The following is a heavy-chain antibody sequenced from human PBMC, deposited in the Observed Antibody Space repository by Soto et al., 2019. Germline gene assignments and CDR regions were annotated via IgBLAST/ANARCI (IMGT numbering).Heavy chain of an antibody. CDR3: ARRGEYCSGGRCSSGDY. J-gene: IGHJ4*02. CDR2: FYYSGRP. D-gene: IGHD2-15*01. CDR1: GGSISSSSCY. V-gene: IGHV4-39*01. Sequence: QLQESGPGLVKPSETLSLTCTVSGGSISSSSCYWDWIRQPPGKGLEWIGSFYYSGRPNYNPSLRSRVIIDVDTSKNKFSLKLSSVTAADTAVYYCARRGEYCSGGRCSSGDYWGQGTLVTVSS.